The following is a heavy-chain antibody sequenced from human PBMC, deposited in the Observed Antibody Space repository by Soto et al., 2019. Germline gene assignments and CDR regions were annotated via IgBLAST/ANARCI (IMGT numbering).Heavy chain of an antibody. V-gene: IGHV1-18*01. D-gene: IGHD4-17*01. J-gene: IGHJ6*02. Sequence: QAELEQSGAEVKKPGASVKVSCKASGYTFTTYGITWVRQAPGLGLEWLGRISVYNGNTDYAQKFQGRVTMTTDTSTNTAYMELRSLGSDDTAMYYCASGNTVTGYNCEGLDVWGQGTTVTVSS. CDR1: GYTFTTYG. CDR2: ISVYNGNT. CDR3: ASGNTVTGYNCEGLDV.